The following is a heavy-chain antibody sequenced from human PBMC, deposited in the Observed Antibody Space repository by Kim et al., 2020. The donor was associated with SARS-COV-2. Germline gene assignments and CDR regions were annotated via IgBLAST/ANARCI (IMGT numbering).Heavy chain of an antibody. Sequence: GGSLRLSCAASGFTFSRYYMSWVRQAPGKGLVWVSHINSDGSSTTYADSVKGRFTISRDNAKNTLYLQMNSLRPEDTAVYYCARGDSSGYWGQGTLVTVSS. CDR1: GFTFSRYY. CDR3: ARGDSSGY. D-gene: IGHD6-25*01. CDR2: INSDGSST. V-gene: IGHV3-74*01. J-gene: IGHJ4*02.